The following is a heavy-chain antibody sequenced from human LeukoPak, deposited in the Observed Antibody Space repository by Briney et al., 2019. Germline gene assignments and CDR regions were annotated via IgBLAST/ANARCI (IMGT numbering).Heavy chain of an antibody. Sequence: GGSLRLSCAASGFSFNDYYMTWIRQAPGKGLEWVSYIDSSGFTIYYADSVKGRFTISRDNAKNSLYLQMNSLRAEDTALYYCAKADGSGIGAFDIWGQGTMVTVSS. D-gene: IGHD1-26*01. J-gene: IGHJ3*02. CDR2: IDSSGFTI. CDR1: GFSFNDYY. CDR3: AKADGSGIGAFDI. V-gene: IGHV3-11*01.